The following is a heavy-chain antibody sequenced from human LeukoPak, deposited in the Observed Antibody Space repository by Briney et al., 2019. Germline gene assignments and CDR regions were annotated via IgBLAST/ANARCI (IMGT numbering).Heavy chain of an antibody. Sequence: SETLSLTCNVSGGSISSSSYYWGWIRQPPGKGLEWIGSIYYSGSTYYNPSLKSRVTISVDTSKNQFSLKLSSVTAADTAVYYCAGRITMVRGVIITYRFDYWGQGTLVTVSS. CDR2: IYYSGST. D-gene: IGHD3-10*01. CDR1: GGSISSSSYY. CDR3: AGRITMVRGVIITYRFDY. J-gene: IGHJ4*02. V-gene: IGHV4-39*07.